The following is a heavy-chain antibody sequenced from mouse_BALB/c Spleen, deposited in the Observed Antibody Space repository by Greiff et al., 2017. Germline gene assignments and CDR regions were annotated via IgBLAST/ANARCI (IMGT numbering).Heavy chain of an antibody. CDR3: ARFYDGYYGFAY. J-gene: IGHJ3*01. CDR1: GYTFTSYW. Sequence: QVQLKQSGAELAKPGASVKMSCKASGYTFTSYWMHWVKQRPGQGLEWIGYINPSTGYTEYNQKFKDKATLTADKSSSTAYMQLSSLTSEDSAVYYCARFYDGYYGFAYWGQGTLVTVSA. D-gene: IGHD2-3*01. CDR2: INPSTGYT. V-gene: IGHV1-7*01.